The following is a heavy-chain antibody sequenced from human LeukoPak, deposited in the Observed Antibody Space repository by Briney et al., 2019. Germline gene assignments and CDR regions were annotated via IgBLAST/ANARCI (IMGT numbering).Heavy chain of an antibody. D-gene: IGHD2-15*01. Sequence: PGRSLRLSCTASGFTFGDFAMTWVRQAPGRGLEWVGFIRSKAYGGTTEYAASVKGRFTISRDDSKSIAYLQMNSLKTEDTAVYCCTRGAVVVAAPLYWGQGTLVTVSS. J-gene: IGHJ4*02. CDR3: TRGAVVVAAPLY. V-gene: IGHV3-49*04. CDR2: IRSKAYGGTT. CDR1: GFTFGDFA.